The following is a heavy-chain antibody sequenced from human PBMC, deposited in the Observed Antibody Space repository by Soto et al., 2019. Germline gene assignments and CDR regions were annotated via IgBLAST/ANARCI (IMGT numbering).Heavy chain of an antibody. Sequence: QVQLQESGPGLVKPSQTLSLTCTVSGGSISSGGYYWSWIRQHQGKGREWIGYLYYSGSTYYNPSIKSRVTISVDTSKNQFSLQMSSLTAEDTAVYYCARERMSYYDSSGFPKDYYFDYLGQGTLVTVSS. V-gene: IGHV4-31*03. CDR3: ARERMSYYDSSGFPKDYYFDY. D-gene: IGHD3-22*01. CDR2: LYYSGST. J-gene: IGHJ4*02. CDR1: GGSISSGGYY.